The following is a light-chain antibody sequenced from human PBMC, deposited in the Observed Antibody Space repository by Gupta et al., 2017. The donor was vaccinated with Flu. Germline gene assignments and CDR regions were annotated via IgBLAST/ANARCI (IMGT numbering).Light chain of an antibody. J-gene: IGKJ4*01. CDR1: QGINNY. CDR3: QNDNSVPLT. CDR2: VAS. Sequence: RSSLSASIGDRVTITCRASQGINNYLAWYQQKPGKGPKLLIYVASTLQSGVPSRFSGSGSGTDFTLTISSLQPEDVATYYCQNDNSVPLTFGGGTKVEFK. V-gene: IGKV1-27*01.